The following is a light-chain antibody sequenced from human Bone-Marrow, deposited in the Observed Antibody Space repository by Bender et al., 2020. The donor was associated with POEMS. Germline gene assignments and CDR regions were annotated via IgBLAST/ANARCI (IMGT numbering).Light chain of an antibody. CDR1: NSNIGTFD. CDR3: QSYDTSLSASSV. J-gene: IGLJ1*01. Sequence: QSVMTQPPSVSGAPGQSITISCTGSNSNIGTFDVHWYQQLPGAAPKLLIYGNNNRPSGVPDRFSGSRSGPSASLAITGLQVEDEADYFCQSYDTSLSASSVFGTGTKVTVL. V-gene: IGLV1-40*01. CDR2: GNN.